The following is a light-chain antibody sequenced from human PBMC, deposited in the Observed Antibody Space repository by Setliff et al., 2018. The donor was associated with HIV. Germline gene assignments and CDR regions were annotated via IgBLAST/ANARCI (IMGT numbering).Light chain of an antibody. CDR3: CSHAGSYTWV. Sequence: QSALTQPASVSGSPGQSITISCTGTSSDVGGYNSVSWYQQHPGKAPKLMIYEVSNRPSGVSNRFSGSKSGNTASLTISGLQAEDEADYYCCSHAGSYTWVFGGGTKVTVL. CDR2: EVS. J-gene: IGLJ3*02. V-gene: IGLV2-14*01. CDR1: SSDVGGYNS.